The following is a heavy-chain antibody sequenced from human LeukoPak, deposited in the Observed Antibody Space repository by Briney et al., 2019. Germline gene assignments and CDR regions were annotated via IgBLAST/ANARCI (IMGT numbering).Heavy chain of an antibody. CDR1: GFTFSSYS. CDR2: ISSSSSYI. V-gene: IGHV3-21*01. D-gene: IGHD2-2*01. Sequence: GGSLRLSCAASGFTFSSYSMNWVRQARGKGLEWVSSISSSSSYIYYADSVKGRFTISRDNAKNSLYLQMNSLRAEDTAVYYRARVGTGYCSSTSCYVLDYWGQGTLVTVSS. CDR3: ARVGTGYCSSTSCYVLDY. J-gene: IGHJ4*02.